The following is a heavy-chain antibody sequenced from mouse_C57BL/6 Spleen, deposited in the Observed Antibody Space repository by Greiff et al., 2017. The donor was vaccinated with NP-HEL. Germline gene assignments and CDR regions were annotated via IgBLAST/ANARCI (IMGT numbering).Heavy chain of an antibody. J-gene: IGHJ2*01. V-gene: IGHV1-64*01. CDR1: GYTFTSYW. CDR2: IHPNSGST. Sequence: QVQLQQPGAELVKPGASVKLSCKASGYTFTSYWMHWVKQRPGQGLEWIGMIHPNSGSTNYNEKFKSKATLTVDKSSSTAYMQLSSLTSEDSAVYYGARDYEYDEPLDYWGQGTTLTVSS. CDR3: ARDYEYDEPLDY. D-gene: IGHD2-4*01.